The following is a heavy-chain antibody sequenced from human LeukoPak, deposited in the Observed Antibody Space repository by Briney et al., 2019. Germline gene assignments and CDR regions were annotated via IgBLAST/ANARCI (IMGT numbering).Heavy chain of an antibody. J-gene: IGHJ3*02. V-gene: IGHV4-30-2*01. Sequence: SSETLSLTCTVSGGSISSGGYYWSWIQQPPGKGLEWIGYIYHSGSTYYNPSLKSRVTISVDRSKNQFSLKLSSVTAADTAVYYCARETSFNPWGKGDAFDIWGQGTMVTVSS. CDR1: GGSISSGGYY. D-gene: IGHD7-27*01. CDR3: ARETSFNPWGKGDAFDI. CDR2: IYHSGST.